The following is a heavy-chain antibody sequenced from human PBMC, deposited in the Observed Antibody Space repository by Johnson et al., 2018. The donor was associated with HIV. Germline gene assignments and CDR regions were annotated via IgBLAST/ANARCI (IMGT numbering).Heavy chain of an antibody. J-gene: IGHJ3*02. D-gene: IGHD3-22*01. CDR3: ARGSRYTYDNDDAHLLHAFDI. V-gene: IGHV3-9*03. Sequence: VQLVESGGSVVRPGGSLRLSCAASGFTFDDYAMPWVRQAPGKGLQLVSVISCNSASVGYAGSLKGRSTRSRHTAKNSLYLQMNILRSEDMAVYYCARGSRYTYDNDDAHLLHAFDIWGQGTMVTVSS. CDR2: ISCNSASV. CDR1: GFTFDDYA.